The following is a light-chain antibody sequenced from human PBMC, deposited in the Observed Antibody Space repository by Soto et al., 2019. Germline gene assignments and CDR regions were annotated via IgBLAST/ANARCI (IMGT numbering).Light chain of an antibody. CDR1: QSVSSTF. CDR2: GAS. V-gene: IGKV3D-20*02. Sequence: VLTQSPDTLSFSPGERATLSCRAGQSVSSTFLNWYQQKPGQAPRLLIYGASNRATGTPDRFSGSGSGTDFTLTISSLESEDFAVYYCHQRRQWPLTFGGGTKVDIK. CDR3: HQRRQWPLT. J-gene: IGKJ4*01.